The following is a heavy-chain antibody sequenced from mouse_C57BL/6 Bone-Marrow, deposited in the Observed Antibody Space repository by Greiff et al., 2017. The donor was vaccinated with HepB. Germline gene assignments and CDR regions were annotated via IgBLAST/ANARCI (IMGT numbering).Heavy chain of an antibody. Sequence: QVQLQQSGPELVKPGASVKISCKASGYAFSSSWMNWVKQRPGKGLEWIGRIYPGDGDTNYNGKFKGKATLTADKSSSTAYMQLSSLTSEDSAVYFCAYTVDYFDYWGQGTTLTVSS. CDR3: AYTVDYFDY. CDR2: IYPGDGDT. V-gene: IGHV1-82*01. J-gene: IGHJ2*01. CDR1: GYAFSSSW. D-gene: IGHD1-1*01.